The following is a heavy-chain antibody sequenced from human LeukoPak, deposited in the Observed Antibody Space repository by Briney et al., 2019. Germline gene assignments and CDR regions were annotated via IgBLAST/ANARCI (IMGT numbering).Heavy chain of an antibody. J-gene: IGHJ4*02. CDR3: AREHKSYGDYPYYFDS. Sequence: SETLSLTCTVSSDSISSGDYYWSWIRQPAGKGLEFIGYINKRGGTFYNPPLKSRVSISIDTSKNQFSLKLTSVTAADTAVYFCAREHKSYGDYPYYFDSWGQGTLVTVSS. CDR1: SDSISSGDYY. CDR2: INKRGGT. V-gene: IGHV4-30-4*01. D-gene: IGHD4-17*01.